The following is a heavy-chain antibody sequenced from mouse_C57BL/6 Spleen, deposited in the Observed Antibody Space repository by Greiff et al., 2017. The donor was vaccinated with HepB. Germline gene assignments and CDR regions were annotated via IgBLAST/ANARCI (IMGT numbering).Heavy chain of an antibody. CDR1: GYSITSGYY. D-gene: IGHD2-14*01. J-gene: IGHJ2*01. V-gene: IGHV3-6*01. CDR2: ISYDGSN. CDR3: ARGGYDEIFDY. Sequence: VQLKESGPGLVKPSQSLSLTCSVTGYSITSGYYWNWIRQFPGNKLEWMGYISYDGSNNYNPSLKNRISITRDTSKNQFFLKLNSVTTEDTATYYCARGGYDEIFDYWGQGTTLTVSS.